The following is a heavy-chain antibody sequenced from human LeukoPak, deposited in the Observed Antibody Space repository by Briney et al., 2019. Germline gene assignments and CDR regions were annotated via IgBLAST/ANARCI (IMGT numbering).Heavy chain of an antibody. CDR1: GSPISSGSYY. CDR2: IYYSGST. Sequence: SQTLSLTCTVSGSPISSGSYYWSWIRQPAGTGLEWIRYIYYSGSTNYNASLKSRVTISVDTSKNQFSLKLSSVTAAATAVYYCARGGYSSGWRSPPGAYYYYMDVWGKGTTVTVSS. CDR3: ARGGYSSGWRSPPGAYYYYMDV. D-gene: IGHD6-19*01. V-gene: IGHV4-61*10. J-gene: IGHJ6*03.